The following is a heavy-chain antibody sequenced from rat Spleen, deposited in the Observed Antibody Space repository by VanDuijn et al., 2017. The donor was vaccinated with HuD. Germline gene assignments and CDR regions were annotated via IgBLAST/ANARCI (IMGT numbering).Heavy chain of an antibody. J-gene: IGHJ3*01. Sequence: EVQLVESGGGLVQPGRSMKLSCAASGLIFSNYDMAWVRQAPKKGLEWVAYISFDGGSTYYRDSVKGRFTISRDNTKSTLYLQMDSLRSEDTATYYCTTDGQGARFAYWGQGTLVTVSS. D-gene: IGHD5-1*01. CDR1: GLIFSNYD. CDR2: ISFDGGST. V-gene: IGHV5-27*01. CDR3: TTDGQGARFAY.